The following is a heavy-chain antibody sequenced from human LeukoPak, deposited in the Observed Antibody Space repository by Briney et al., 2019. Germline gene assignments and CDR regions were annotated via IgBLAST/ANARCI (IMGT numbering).Heavy chain of an antibody. Sequence: PGGSLRLSCGGTGFTFRRYAMNWVRQAPGKGLEWVSAISGSDDSKTYYADSVKGRFTISRDNAKNSLYLQMNSLRAEDTAVHYCARAVEYNILNGYGNLYWGQGAQVTVSS. CDR2: ISGSDDSKT. D-gene: IGHD3-9*01. J-gene: IGHJ4*02. CDR3: ARAVEYNILNGYGNLY. V-gene: IGHV3-21*01. CDR1: GFTFRRYA.